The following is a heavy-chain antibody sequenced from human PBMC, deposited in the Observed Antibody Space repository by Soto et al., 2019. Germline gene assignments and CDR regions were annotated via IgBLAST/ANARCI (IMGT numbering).Heavy chain of an antibody. Sequence: GGSLRLSCAASGFTVSSNYMSWVRQAPGKGLEWVSVIYSGGSTYYADSVKGRFTISRDNSKNTLYLQMNSLRAEDTAVYYCAREVGGRVETAFDYWGQGTLVTVSS. D-gene: IGHD3-16*01. CDR1: GFTVSSNY. J-gene: IGHJ4*02. CDR3: AREVGGRVETAFDY. V-gene: IGHV3-66*01. CDR2: IYSGGST.